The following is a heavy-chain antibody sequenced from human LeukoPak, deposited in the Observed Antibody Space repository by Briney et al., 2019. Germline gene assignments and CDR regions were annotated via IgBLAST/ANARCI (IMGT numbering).Heavy chain of an antibody. CDR2: INPNSGGT. CDR3: ARAGREKYCSSTSCYYSSGYYYHDY. Sequence: ASVKVSCKASGYTFTGYYMHWVRQAPGQGLEWMGWINPNSGGTNYAQKFQGRVTMTRDTSISTAYMELSRLRSDDTAVYYCARAGREKYCSSTSCYYSSGYYYHDYWGQGTLVTVSS. CDR1: GYTFTGYY. J-gene: IGHJ4*02. V-gene: IGHV1-2*02. D-gene: IGHD2-2*01.